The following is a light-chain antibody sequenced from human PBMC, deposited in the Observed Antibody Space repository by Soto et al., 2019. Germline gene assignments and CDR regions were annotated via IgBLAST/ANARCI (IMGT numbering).Light chain of an antibody. V-gene: IGLV1-44*01. CDR2: TNN. CDR3: AAWDDSLGAYV. J-gene: IGLJ1*01. CDR1: NSNIGTNT. Sequence: SALTQPPSASATPGQRVAISCSGSNSNIGTNTVNWYQQLPGTAPRLLIYTNNQRPSGVPQRFSGSKTGTSASLAIGGLQAEDGADYYCAAWDDSLGAYVFGTWTKVTVL.